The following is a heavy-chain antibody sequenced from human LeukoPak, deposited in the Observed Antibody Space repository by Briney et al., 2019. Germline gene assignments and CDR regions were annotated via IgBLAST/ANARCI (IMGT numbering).Heavy chain of an antibody. D-gene: IGHD4-17*01. CDR3: ARPTTDYYYGMDV. V-gene: IGHV1-69*04. CDR2: IIPILGIA. J-gene: IGHJ6*02. Sequence: SVKVSCKASGGTFSSYAISWVRQAPGQGLEWMGRIIPILGIANYAQKFQGRVTITADKSTSTAYMGLSSLRSEDTAVYYCARPTTDYYYGMDVWGQGTTVTVSS. CDR1: GGTFSSYA.